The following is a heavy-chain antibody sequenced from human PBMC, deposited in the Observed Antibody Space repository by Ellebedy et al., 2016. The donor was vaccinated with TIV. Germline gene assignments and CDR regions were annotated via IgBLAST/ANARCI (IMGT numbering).Heavy chain of an antibody. Sequence: ASVKVSXXASGYTFTGYYMHWVRQAPGQGLEWMGWINPNSGGTNYAQKFQGWVTMTRDTSISTAYMELSRLRSDDTAEYYCARGRVVVPAAIYENWFDPWGQGTLVTVSS. J-gene: IGHJ5*02. CDR2: INPNSGGT. V-gene: IGHV1-2*04. CDR1: GYTFTGYY. CDR3: ARGRVVVPAAIYENWFDP. D-gene: IGHD2-2*01.